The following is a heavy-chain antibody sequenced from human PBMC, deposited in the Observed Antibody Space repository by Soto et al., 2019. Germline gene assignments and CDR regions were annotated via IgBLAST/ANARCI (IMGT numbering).Heavy chain of an antibody. CDR2: IIPILGIA. D-gene: IGHD3-9*01. Sequence: SVKVSCKASAGTFSSYTISWLRQAPGQGLEWMGRIIPILGIANYAQKFQGRVTITADKSTSTAYMELSSLRSEDTAVSYCARDTDYDILTGYQPDYFDYWGQGTLVTVSS. J-gene: IGHJ4*02. CDR1: AGTFSSYT. V-gene: IGHV1-69*04. CDR3: ARDTDYDILTGYQPDYFDY.